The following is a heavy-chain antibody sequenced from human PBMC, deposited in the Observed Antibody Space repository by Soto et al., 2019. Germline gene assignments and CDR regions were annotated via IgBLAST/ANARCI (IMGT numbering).Heavy chain of an antibody. D-gene: IGHD1-1*01. V-gene: IGHV3-23*01. CDR2: VSSGGDNT. J-gene: IGHJ4*02. CDR3: AKVQLPHNTYGGGYLLDF. CDR1: GFTFNNFA. Sequence: EVQLLQSGGGLGQPGGSLTLSCAASGFTFNNFAMTWVRQAPGKRLEWVSSVSSGGDNTWYADSVKGRFTISRDNPKNTLYLHMNILSAADTAVYYCAKVQLPHNTYGGGYLLDFWRQGTLVTVSS.